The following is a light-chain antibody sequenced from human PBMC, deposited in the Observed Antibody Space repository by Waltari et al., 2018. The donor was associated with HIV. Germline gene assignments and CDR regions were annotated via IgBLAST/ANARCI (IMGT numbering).Light chain of an antibody. CDR1: QSISIN. CDR3: QQDKNWPPLT. CDR2: DAS. J-gene: IGKJ1*01. V-gene: IGKV3-15*01. Sequence: EIVMTQSPATLSVSPGESATLSCRASQSISINLAWYQQKPGQAPRLLIHDASTRATGIPARFRGTGSGTEFTLTISGLQSEDLAVYYCQQDKNWPPLTFGQGTKVEIK.